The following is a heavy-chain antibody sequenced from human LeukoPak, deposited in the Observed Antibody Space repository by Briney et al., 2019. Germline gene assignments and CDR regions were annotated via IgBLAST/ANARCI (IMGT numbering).Heavy chain of an antibody. CDR2: ISSSSSTI. Sequence: PGGSLRLSCAASGFTFSSYSMNWVRQAPGKGLEWVSYISSSSSTIYYADSVKGRFTISRDNPKNSLYLQMNSLRAEDTAVYYCATTTRSSSWDYWGQGTLVTVSS. CDR1: GFTFSSYS. D-gene: IGHD2-2*01. J-gene: IGHJ4*02. CDR3: ATTTRSSSWDY. V-gene: IGHV3-48*01.